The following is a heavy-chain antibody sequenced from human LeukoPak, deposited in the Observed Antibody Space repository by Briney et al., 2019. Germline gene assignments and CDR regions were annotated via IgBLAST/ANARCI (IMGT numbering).Heavy chain of an antibody. D-gene: IGHD2-21*02. V-gene: IGHV3-30*19. CDR2: ISYDGSNK. CDR1: GFTFSSYG. CDR3: ARARYCGGACYDY. Sequence: PGGSLRLSCAASGFTFSSYGMHWVRQAPGKGLEWVAVISYDGSNKYYADSVKGRFTISRDNSKNTLYLQMNSLRAEDTAVYYCARARYCGGACYDYWGQGTLVTVSS. J-gene: IGHJ4*02.